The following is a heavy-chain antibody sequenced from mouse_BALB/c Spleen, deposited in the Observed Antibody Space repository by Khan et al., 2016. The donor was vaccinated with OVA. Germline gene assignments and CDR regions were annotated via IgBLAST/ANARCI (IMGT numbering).Heavy chain of an antibody. J-gene: IGHJ3*01. D-gene: IGHD1-2*01. Sequence: QVQLKQSGPGLVAPSQSLSITCTVSGFSLTSYGVHWVRQPPGKGLEWLGIIWAGGSKNYNSALMSRLSISKDNPKSQVFLKMNSLQTDDTAMYYCARDTTATPYWGQGTLVTVSA. CDR1: GFSLTSYG. CDR3: ARDTTATPY. V-gene: IGHV2-9*02. CDR2: IWAGGSK.